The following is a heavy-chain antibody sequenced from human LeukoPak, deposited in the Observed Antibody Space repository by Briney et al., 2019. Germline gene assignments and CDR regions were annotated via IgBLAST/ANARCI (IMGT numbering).Heavy chain of an antibody. CDR3: VWFGELARFDP. V-gene: IGHV3-74*01. CDR1: GFTFSNYW. CDR2: IKSDGSIT. D-gene: IGHD3-10*01. J-gene: IGHJ5*02. Sequence: GGSLRLSCAASGFTFSNYWMHRVRQAPGKGLEWVSRIKSDGSITSYADAVKGRFTISRDNAKSTLYLQMNSLRAEDTAVYYCVWFGELARFDPWGQGTLVTVSS.